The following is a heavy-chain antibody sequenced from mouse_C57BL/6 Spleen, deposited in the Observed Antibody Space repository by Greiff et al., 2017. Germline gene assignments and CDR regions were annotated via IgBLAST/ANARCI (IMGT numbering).Heavy chain of an antibody. Sequence: QVQLQQPGAELVRPGSSVKLSCKASGYTFTSYWMDWVKQRPGQGLEWIGNIYPSDSETHYNQKFKDKATLAVDKSSSTAYMQLSSLTSEDSAVYYCARRGTTVVAPGYFDYWGQGTTLTVSS. V-gene: IGHV1-61*01. CDR3: ARRGTTVVAPGYFDY. CDR1: GYTFTSYW. D-gene: IGHD1-1*01. CDR2: IYPSDSET. J-gene: IGHJ2*01.